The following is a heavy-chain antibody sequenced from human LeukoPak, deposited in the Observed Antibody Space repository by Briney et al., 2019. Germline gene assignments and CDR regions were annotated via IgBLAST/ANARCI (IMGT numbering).Heavy chain of an antibody. CDR3: ARLTAPGEFDC. CDR2: SYYTVNA. J-gene: IGHJ4*02. V-gene: IGHV4-59*08. Sequence: LQTLSLTRSLSVGSTSGHFCTWTRYSPPQGRELIGFSYYTVNAYYNPSLLKSRVTISLDRSKNQFSLRLTSMTVADTAVYYCARLTAPGEFDCWGQGTLVTVSS. D-gene: IGHD2-21*02. CDR1: VGSTSGHF.